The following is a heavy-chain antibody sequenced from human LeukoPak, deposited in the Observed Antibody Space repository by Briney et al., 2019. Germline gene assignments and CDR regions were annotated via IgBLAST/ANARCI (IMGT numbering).Heavy chain of an antibody. Sequence: GGSLRLSCTTSGFTFSSYSMNWVRQAPGKGLEWVSYISSSSSTIYSAASVKGRFTISRDNAKNSLYLQMNSLRAEDTAVYYCVGEDYYPLGSYPDYWGQGTLVTVSS. J-gene: IGHJ4*02. CDR2: ISSSSSTI. D-gene: IGHD3-10*01. CDR3: VGEDYYPLGSYPDY. CDR1: GFTFSSYS. V-gene: IGHV3-48*01.